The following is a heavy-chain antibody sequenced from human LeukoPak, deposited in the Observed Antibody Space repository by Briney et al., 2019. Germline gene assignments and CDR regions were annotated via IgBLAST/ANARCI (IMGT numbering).Heavy chain of an antibody. Sequence: ASVKVSCKASGYTFTRYGISWVRQAPGQGLEWMGWISAYIGNTNYAQKLQGRVTMTTDTSTSTAYMELRSLRSDDTAVYYCARDFLVPAAMCLDYWGQGTLVTVSP. V-gene: IGHV1-18*01. J-gene: IGHJ4*02. D-gene: IGHD2-2*01. CDR3: ARDFLVPAAMCLDY. CDR2: ISAYIGNT. CDR1: GYTFTRYG.